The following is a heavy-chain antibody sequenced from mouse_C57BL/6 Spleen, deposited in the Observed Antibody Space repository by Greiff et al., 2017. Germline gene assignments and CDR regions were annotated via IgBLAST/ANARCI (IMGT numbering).Heavy chain of an antibody. CDR2: INYDGSST. V-gene: IGHV5-16*01. D-gene: IGHD2-3*01. CDR3: ARVKDGYHDY. J-gene: IGHJ2*01. Sequence: EVMLVESEGGLVQPGSSMKLSCTASGFTFSDYYMAWVRQVPEKGLEWVANINYDGSSTYYLDSLKSRFIISRDKAKNILYLQMSSLKSEDTATYNCARVKDGYHDYWGQGTTLTVSS. CDR1: GFTFSDYY.